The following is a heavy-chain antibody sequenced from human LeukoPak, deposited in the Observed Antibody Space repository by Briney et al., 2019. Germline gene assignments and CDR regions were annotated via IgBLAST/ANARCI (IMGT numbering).Heavy chain of an antibody. CDR3: ARGDMNYYYYYMGV. Sequence: SETLSLTCTVSGGSISSNYWSWIRQPAGKGLEWIGRIYTSGSTNYNPSLKSRVTMSVDTSKNQFSLKLNSVTAADTAVYYCARGDMNYYYYYMGVWGKGTTVTVSS. CDR1: GGSISSNY. V-gene: IGHV4-4*07. J-gene: IGHJ6*03. D-gene: IGHD2-15*01. CDR2: IYTSGST.